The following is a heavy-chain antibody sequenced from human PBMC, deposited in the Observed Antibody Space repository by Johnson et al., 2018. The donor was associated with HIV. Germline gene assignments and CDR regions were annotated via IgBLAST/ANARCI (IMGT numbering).Heavy chain of an antibody. J-gene: IGHJ3*02. CDR2: ISYDGSNK. Sequence: QVQLVESWGGVVQPGRSLRLSCAASGFTFSSYGMHWVRQAPGKGLEWVAVISYDGSNKYYADSVKGRFTISRDNSKNTLYLQMNSLRAEDTAVYYCAREYSSLSQGAFDIWGQGTMVTVSS. V-gene: IGHV3-30*19. D-gene: IGHD6-6*01. CDR3: AREYSSLSQGAFDI. CDR1: GFTFSSYG.